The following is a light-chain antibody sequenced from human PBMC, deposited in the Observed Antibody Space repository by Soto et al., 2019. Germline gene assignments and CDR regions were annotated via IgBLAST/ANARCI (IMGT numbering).Light chain of an antibody. CDR3: QSYDLSGSGV. Sequence: QSVLTQPPSVSGAPGQRVTISCTGSSSNIGAGYDVHWYQHLPGTAPKLLIYGNSNRPSGVPDRFYGSKSGTSASLAITGLQAEDEAAYYCQSYDLSGSGVFGGGTKLTVL. V-gene: IGLV1-40*01. CDR2: GNS. CDR1: SSNIGAGYD. J-gene: IGLJ2*01.